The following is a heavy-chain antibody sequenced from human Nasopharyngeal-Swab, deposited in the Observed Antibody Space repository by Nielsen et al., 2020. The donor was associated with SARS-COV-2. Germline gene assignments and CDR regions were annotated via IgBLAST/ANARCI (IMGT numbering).Heavy chain of an antibody. V-gene: IGHV1-69*04. Sequence: SVKVSCKASGGTFSSYAISWVRQAPGQGLEWMGRIIPILGIANYAQKFQGRVTITADKSTSTAYMELSSLRSEDTAVYYCAFSTAIYYYYGMDVWGQGTTVPVSS. D-gene: IGHD4-17*01. CDR1: GGTFSSYA. J-gene: IGHJ6*02. CDR3: AFSTAIYYYYGMDV. CDR2: IIPILGIA.